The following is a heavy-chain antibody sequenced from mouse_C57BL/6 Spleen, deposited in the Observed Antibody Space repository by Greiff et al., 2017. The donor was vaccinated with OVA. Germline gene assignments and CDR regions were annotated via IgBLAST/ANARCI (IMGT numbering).Heavy chain of an antibody. CDR3: ARFSNWAFDY. D-gene: IGHD4-1*01. V-gene: IGHV5-17*01. CDR2: ISSGSSTI. CDR1: GFTFSDYG. J-gene: IGHJ2*01. Sequence: EVQLKESGGGLVKPGGSLKLSCAASGFTFSDYGMHWVRQAPEKGLEWVAYISSGSSTIYYADTVKGRFTISRDNAKNTLFLQMTSLRSEDTAMYYCARFSNWAFDYWGQGTTLTVSS.